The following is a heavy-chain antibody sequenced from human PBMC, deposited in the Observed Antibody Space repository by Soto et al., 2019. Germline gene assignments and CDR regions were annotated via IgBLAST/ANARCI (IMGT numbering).Heavy chain of an antibody. CDR1: GFTFSSYG. Sequence: GESLKISCAASGFTFSSYGMHWVRQAPGKGLEWVAVISYDGSNKYYADSVKGRFTISRDNSKNTLYLQMNSLRAEDTAVYYCAKERLSVYYYYYMDVWGKGTTVTVSS. V-gene: IGHV3-30*18. CDR3: AKERLSVYYYYYMDV. J-gene: IGHJ6*03. CDR2: ISYDGSNK. D-gene: IGHD2-21*02.